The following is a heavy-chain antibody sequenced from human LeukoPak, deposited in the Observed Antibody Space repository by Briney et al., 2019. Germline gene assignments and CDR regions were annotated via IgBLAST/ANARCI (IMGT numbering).Heavy chain of an antibody. Sequence: WASVKVSCKASGYTFTSYDINWVRQATGQGLEWMGWMNPNSGNTGYAQKFQGRVTMTRNTSISAAYMELSSLRSEDTAVYYCARILRGARGSGYWGQGTLVTVSS. D-gene: IGHD3-10*01. CDR1: GYTFTSYD. J-gene: IGHJ4*02. CDR3: ARILRGARGSGY. CDR2: MNPNSGNT. V-gene: IGHV1-8*01.